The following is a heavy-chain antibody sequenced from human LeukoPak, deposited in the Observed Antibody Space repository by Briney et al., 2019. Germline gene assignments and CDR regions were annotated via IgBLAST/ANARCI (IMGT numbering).Heavy chain of an antibody. CDR2: INTNTGNP. V-gene: IGHV7-4-1*02. D-gene: IGHD3-10*01. CDR1: GYTFTGYY. CDR3: AKDPAYGSGRGTWFDP. Sequence: ASVKVSCKASGYTFTGYYMHWVRQAPGQGLEWMGWINTNTGNPTYAQGFTGRFVFSLDTSVSTAYLQISSLKAEDTAVYYCAKDPAYGSGRGTWFDPWGQGTLVTVSS. J-gene: IGHJ5*02.